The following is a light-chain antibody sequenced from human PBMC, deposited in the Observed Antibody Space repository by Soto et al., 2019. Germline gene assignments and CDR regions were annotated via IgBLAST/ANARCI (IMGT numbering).Light chain of an antibody. CDR2: GAS. CDR3: QQYGSTLLT. J-gene: IGKJ4*01. V-gene: IGKV3-20*01. CDR1: RRVSRNY. Sequence: EIVLTQSPGHLSLSPGGRATLSCRASRRVSRNYVAWYQQKPGQSPRLLIYGASSRASGIPDRFSGSGYGADFTLSITRLEPEDFAVYYCQQYGSTLLTFGGLTKVEIK.